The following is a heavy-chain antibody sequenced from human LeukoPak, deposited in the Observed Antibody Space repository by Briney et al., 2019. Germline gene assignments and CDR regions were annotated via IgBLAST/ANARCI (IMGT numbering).Heavy chain of an antibody. V-gene: IGHV5-51*01. CDR2: IYPGDSDT. CDR1: GCSFTSYW. CDR3: ARQRTHCSGGSCYSGAFDI. Sequence: GESLQISCKGSGCSFTSYWIGWVRQMPGKGLEWMGIIYPGDSDTRYSPSFQGQVTISADKSISTAYLQWSSLKASDTAMYYCARQRTHCSGGSCYSGAFDIWGQGTMVTVSS. D-gene: IGHD2-15*01. J-gene: IGHJ3*02.